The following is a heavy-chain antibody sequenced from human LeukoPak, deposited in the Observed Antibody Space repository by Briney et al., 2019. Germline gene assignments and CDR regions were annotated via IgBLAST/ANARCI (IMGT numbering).Heavy chain of an antibody. CDR1: GGPFSGYY. CDR3: ARTPIYYYDNSGYFT. D-gene: IGHD3-22*01. Sequence: PSETLSLTCAVYGGPFSGYYWTWIRQPPGKGLEWIGEINHSGSANYNPSLKSRVTISVDTSKNQFSLKLSSVTAADTAVYYCARTPIYYYDNSGYFTWGQGTLVTVSS. J-gene: IGHJ5*02. CDR2: INHSGSA. V-gene: IGHV4-34*01.